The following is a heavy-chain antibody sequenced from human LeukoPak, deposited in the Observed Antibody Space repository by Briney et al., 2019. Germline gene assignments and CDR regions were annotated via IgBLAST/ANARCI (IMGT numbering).Heavy chain of an antibody. J-gene: IGHJ5*01. CDR3: ARRGLQGFCSVNSCHSFFDS. V-gene: IGHV3-23*01. D-gene: IGHD4-23*01. CDR2: ITASGGDT. CDR1: GFTFSHHS. Sequence: PGGSLRHSCVASGFTFSHHSISWVRQAPGKGLEWVSAITASGGDTFYAESVEGRFSVSRDDSKSTVFLQMSSLTADDTGIYFCARRGLQGFCSVNSCHSFFDSWGRGTRVIVSS.